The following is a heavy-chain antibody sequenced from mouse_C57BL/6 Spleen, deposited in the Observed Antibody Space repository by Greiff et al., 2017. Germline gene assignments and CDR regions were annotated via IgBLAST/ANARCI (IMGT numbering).Heavy chain of an antibody. V-gene: IGHV1-15*01. D-gene: IGHD1-1*01. J-gene: IGHJ4*01. CDR2: IDPETGGT. CDR1: GYTFTDYE. Sequence: VKLVESGAELVRPGASVTLSCKASGYTFTDYEMHWVKQTPVHGLEWIGAIDPETGGTAYNQKFKGKAILTADKSSSTAYMELRSLTSEDSAVYYCTRNPDYYGSSYEAMDYWGQGTSVTVSS. CDR3: TRNPDYYGSSYEAMDY.